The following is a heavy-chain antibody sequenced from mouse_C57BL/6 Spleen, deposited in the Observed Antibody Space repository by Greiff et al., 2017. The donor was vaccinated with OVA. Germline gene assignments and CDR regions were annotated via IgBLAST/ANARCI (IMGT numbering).Heavy chain of an antibody. CDR3: ARRIYYDYPYYFDY. D-gene: IGHD2-4*01. J-gene: IGHJ2*01. V-gene: IGHV1-69*01. Sequence: VQLQQSGAELVMPGASVKLSCKASGYTFTSYWMHWVKQRPGQGLEWIGEIDPSDSYTNYNQKFKGKSTLTVDKSSSTAYMQLSSLTSEDSAVYYCARRIYYDYPYYFDYWGQGTTLTVSS. CDR1: GYTFTSYW. CDR2: IDPSDSYT.